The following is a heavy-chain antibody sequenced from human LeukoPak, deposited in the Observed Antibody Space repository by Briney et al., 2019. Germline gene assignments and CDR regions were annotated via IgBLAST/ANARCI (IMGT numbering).Heavy chain of an antibody. CDR1: GFTFSSYA. D-gene: IGHD4-17*01. Sequence: LPGGSLRLSCAASGFTFSSYAMSWVRQAPGKGLEWVSAISGSGGSTYYADSVKGRFTISRDNSKNTLYLQMNSLRAEDTAVYYCAKDRDLLTVTTWGYDYWGQGTLVTVSS. J-gene: IGHJ4*02. CDR3: AKDRDLLTVTTWGYDY. V-gene: IGHV3-23*01. CDR2: ISGSGGST.